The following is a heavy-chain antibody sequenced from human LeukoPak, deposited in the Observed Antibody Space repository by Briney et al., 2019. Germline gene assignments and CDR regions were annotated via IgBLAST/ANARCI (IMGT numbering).Heavy chain of an antibody. CDR3: TRDRVLGSGSSDL. V-gene: IGHV3-74*01. CDR2: MYTDGIFT. CDR1: GVSISTYW. J-gene: IGHJ4*02. D-gene: IGHD3-10*01. Sequence: GRSLRLSCAASGVSISTYWMHWVRQAPGTGLDWVSRMYTDGIFTNYADSLTGRFTITRDNAKNALYLQMNSLRAEDTAVYYSTRDRVLGSGSSDLWGQGTLVTV.